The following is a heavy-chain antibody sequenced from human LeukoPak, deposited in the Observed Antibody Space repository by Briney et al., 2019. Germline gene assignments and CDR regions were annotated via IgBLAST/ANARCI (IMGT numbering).Heavy chain of an antibody. CDR1: GLTVSSND. Sequence: GGSLRLSCAASGLTVSSNDMSWVRQAPGKGLEWVSFIYSGDNTYYADSVKGRLTISRDNSKNTLYLQMNSLRVEDTAMYFCTKSGPPDPYWGQGTMVTVSS. CDR3: TKSGPPDPY. J-gene: IGHJ4*03. V-gene: IGHV3-53*01. D-gene: IGHD1-14*01. CDR2: IYSGDNT.